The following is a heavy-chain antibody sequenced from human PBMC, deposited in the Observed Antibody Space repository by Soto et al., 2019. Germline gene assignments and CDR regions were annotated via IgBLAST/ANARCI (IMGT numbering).Heavy chain of an antibody. D-gene: IGHD5-12*01. CDR1: GYTFVNYH. V-gene: IGHV1-18*04. CDR3: ARDFVPGYTGYSDY. J-gene: IGHJ4*02. Sequence: ASVKVSCKASGYTFVNYHMHWVRQAPGQGLEWMGWISAYNGNTYSAQKFQGRVTMTTDTSTSTAYMELRSLRSDDTAMYYCARDFVPGYTGYSDYWGQGTLVTVSS. CDR2: ISAYNGNT.